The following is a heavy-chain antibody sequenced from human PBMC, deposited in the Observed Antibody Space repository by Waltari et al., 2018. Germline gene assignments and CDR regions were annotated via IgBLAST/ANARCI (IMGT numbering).Heavy chain of an antibody. CDR1: GDSVSSPYV. CDR2: IYGSGRT. Sequence: QLQLQQSGPGLVKPSESLSLTCTVSGDSVSSPYVWNWVRQTPEKGLEWIGQIYGSGRTNFNPSLESRVTMSLDTSKNQFSLKMTSATAADTALYFCARDRGRGLYLDTWGQGILVTVSP. J-gene: IGHJ4*02. V-gene: IGHV4-4*02. D-gene: IGHD2-15*01. CDR3: ARDRGRGLYLDT.